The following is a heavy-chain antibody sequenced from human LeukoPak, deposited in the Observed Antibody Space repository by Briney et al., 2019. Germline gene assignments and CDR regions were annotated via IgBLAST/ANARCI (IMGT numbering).Heavy chain of an antibody. CDR3: AKDSSGRQPSTDFDY. D-gene: IGHD6-19*01. Sequence: GGSLRLSCAASGFTFSSYAMSWVRQAPGKGLEWVSGISGSGGSTYYADSVKGRFTISRDNSKNTLYLQMHSPSAEATAVYYCAKDSSGRQPSTDFDYWGQGTLVTVSS. J-gene: IGHJ4*02. CDR1: GFTFSSYA. CDR2: ISGSGGST. V-gene: IGHV3-23*01.